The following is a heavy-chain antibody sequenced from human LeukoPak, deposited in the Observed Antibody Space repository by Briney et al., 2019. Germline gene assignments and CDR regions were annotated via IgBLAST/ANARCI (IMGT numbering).Heavy chain of an antibody. D-gene: IGHD5-12*01. V-gene: IGHV4-31*03. CDR2: IYYSGST. CDR1: GGSISSGGYY. Sequence: SETLSLTCTVSGGSISSGGYYWGWSRQHPGKGLEWIGYIYYSGSTYYNPSLKSRVTISVDTSKNQFSLKLSSVTAAYTAVYYCARDRGPYSGYDSYYFDYWGQGTLVTVSS. J-gene: IGHJ4*02. CDR3: ARDRGPYSGYDSYYFDY.